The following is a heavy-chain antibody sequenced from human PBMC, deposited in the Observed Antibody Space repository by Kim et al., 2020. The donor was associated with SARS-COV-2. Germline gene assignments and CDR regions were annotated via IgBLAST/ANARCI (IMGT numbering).Heavy chain of an antibody. CDR2: IWYDGSNK. CDR1: GFTFSSYG. J-gene: IGHJ4*02. CDR3: ARAWKYYYDSSGYYYLN. D-gene: IGHD3-22*01. Sequence: GGSLRLSCAASGFTFSSYGMHWVRQAPGKGLEWVAVIWYDGSNKYYADSAKGRFTITRANSKNTLCLQMNSLRAENTAVYYCARAWKYYYDSSGYYYLNWGQGTLVPVSS. V-gene: IGHV3-33*01.